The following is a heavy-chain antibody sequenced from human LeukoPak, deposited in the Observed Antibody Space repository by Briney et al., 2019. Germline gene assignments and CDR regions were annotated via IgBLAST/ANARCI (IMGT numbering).Heavy chain of an antibody. D-gene: IGHD4-17*01. CDR3: ARVGRVTTPRYCDY. CDR2: IEEYGSQI. Sequence: GGSLRLSCAGSGFTFSSYWMTWVRQAPGKGLEWVANIEEYGSQIYYEDSVKGRFTISRDNAKNSVYLQMNSLRDEDTAVYYCARVGRVTTPRYCDYWGQGTLVTVSS. J-gene: IGHJ4*02. V-gene: IGHV3-7*01. CDR1: GFTFSSYW.